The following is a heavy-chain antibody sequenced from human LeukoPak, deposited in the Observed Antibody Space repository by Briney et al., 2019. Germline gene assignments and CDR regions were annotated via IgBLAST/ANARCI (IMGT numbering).Heavy chain of an antibody. D-gene: IGHD1-1*01. J-gene: IGHJ4*02. Sequence: GGSLRLSCAASGFTFTNAWMNWVRQPPRKGLEWVDRIFSKTDGGATDYAAPVKGRFIISRDDSKNTLYLQMNSLQTEDTAVYYCTDWDAARFDYSGQGSLVTVSS. CDR1: GFTFTNAW. CDR3: TDWDAARFDY. CDR2: IFSKTDGGAT. V-gene: IGHV3-15*01.